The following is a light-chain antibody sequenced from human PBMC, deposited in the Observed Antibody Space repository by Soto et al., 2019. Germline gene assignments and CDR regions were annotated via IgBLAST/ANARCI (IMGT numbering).Light chain of an antibody. V-gene: IGKV3-20*01. CDR2: GSS. Sequence: EIVLTQSPGTLSLSPGERATLSCRASQSVSSTYFAWYQQKPGQAPRLIFCGSSSTATGIADRFSGSGSGTDFTLTISRLEPEDFVVYYCQQYDSSPRTFGQGTKLEIK. J-gene: IGKJ2*01. CDR3: QQYDSSPRT. CDR1: QSVSSTY.